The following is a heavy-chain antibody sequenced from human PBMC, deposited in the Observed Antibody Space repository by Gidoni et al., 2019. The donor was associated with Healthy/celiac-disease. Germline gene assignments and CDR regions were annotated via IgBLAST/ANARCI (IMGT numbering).Heavy chain of an antibody. Sequence: EVQLVESGGGLVQPGGSLRLSCAASGFTFRSNYMSWVRQAPGKGLEWVSVIYSGGSTYYADSVKGRFTISRDNSKNTLYLQMNSLRAEDTAVYYCARVSIRQSYLDAFDIWGQGTMVTVSS. V-gene: IGHV3-66*02. CDR3: ARVSIRQSYLDAFDI. J-gene: IGHJ3*02. CDR2: IYSGGST. CDR1: GFTFRSNY. D-gene: IGHD1-26*01.